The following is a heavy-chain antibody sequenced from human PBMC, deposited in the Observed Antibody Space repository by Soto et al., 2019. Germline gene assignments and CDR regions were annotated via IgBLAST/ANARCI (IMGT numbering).Heavy chain of an antibody. V-gene: IGHV3-23*01. CDR2: SSATGAGT. J-gene: IGHJ4*02. CDR1: GFTFSSYG. Sequence: EVQLLESGGGLVQPGGSLRLSCEASGFTFSSYGMTWVRQAPGKGLEWVSFSSATGAGTYYADSVKGRFTISRDNSKNTLYLQMTSLRADDTDVYYCAKDRRAGGNYGFDSDFWGQGALVIVSS. D-gene: IGHD1-7*01. CDR3: AKDRRAGGNYGFDSDF.